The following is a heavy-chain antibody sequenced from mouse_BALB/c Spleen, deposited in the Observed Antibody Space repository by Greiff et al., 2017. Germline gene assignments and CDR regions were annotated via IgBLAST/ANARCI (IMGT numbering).Heavy chain of an antibody. V-gene: IGHV1-69*02. CDR1: GYTFTSYW. Sequence: QVQLQQPGAELVRPGASVTLSCNVSGYTFTSYWINWVKQRPGQGLEWIGNIYPSDSYTNYNQKFKDKAIWTVDKSSRTAYRQLSSPTAEYSAVYYGTRSYYYDPTGVFAYWGQGTLVTVSA. J-gene: IGHJ3*01. CDR3: TRSYYYDPTGVFAY. CDR2: IYPSDSYT. D-gene: IGHD2-4*01.